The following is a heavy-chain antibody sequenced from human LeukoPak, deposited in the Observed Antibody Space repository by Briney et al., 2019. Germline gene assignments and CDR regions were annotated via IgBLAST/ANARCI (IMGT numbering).Heavy chain of an antibody. D-gene: IGHD1-14*01. J-gene: IGHJ6*03. CDR1: RASISDNY. CDR3: ARVGSEGYYYYYMDV. CDR2: TYTSGDT. Sequence: SETLSLTCTVSRASISDNYWSWSRQPAGKALEWIGRTYTSGDTNYNPSLKSRASVSVDTSKNQFYLSLRYVTAADTAVYYCARVGSEGYYYYYMDVWGKGTTVTVSS. V-gene: IGHV4-4*07.